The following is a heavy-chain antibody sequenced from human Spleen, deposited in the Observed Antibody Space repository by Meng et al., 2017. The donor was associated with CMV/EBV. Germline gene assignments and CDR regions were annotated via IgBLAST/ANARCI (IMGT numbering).Heavy chain of an antibody. Sequence: YAFTGHYMHWVRQAPGQGLEWMGWINPNSGGTNYAQKFQGRVTMTRDTSISTAYMELSRLRSDDTAVYYCARKGYCSSTSCSYWDYWGQGTLVTVSS. CDR2: INPNSGGT. CDR3: ARKGYCSSTSCSYWDY. D-gene: IGHD2-2*01. CDR1: YAFTGHY. V-gene: IGHV1-2*02. J-gene: IGHJ4*02.